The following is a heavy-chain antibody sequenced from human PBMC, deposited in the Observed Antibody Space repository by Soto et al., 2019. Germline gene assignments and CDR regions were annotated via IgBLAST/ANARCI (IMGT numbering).Heavy chain of an antibody. V-gene: IGHV4-59*01. CDR3: ARPHGGSSGWDNWFDP. CDR2: IYYSGST. Sequence: SETLSLTCTVSGGSMSSYYWNWIRQPPGKGLEWIGYIYYSGSTNYNPSLKSRVTISLDTSKNQFSLKLSSVTAADTAVYYCARPHGGSSGWDNWFDPWGQGTLVTVSS. J-gene: IGHJ5*02. D-gene: IGHD6-25*01. CDR1: GGSMSSYY.